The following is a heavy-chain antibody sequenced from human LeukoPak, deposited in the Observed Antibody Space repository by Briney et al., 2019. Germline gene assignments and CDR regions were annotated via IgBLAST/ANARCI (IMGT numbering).Heavy chain of an antibody. CDR3: ARIPSGYSGYEQFDY. V-gene: IGHV4-39*07. Sequence: PSETLSLTCTVSGGSISSSSYYWGWIRQPPGKGLEWIGSIYYSGSTYYNPSLKSRVTISVDTSKDQFSLKLSSVTAADTAVYYCARIPSGYSGYEQFDYWGQGTPVTVSS. J-gene: IGHJ4*02. CDR1: GGSISSSSYY. D-gene: IGHD5-12*01. CDR2: IYYSGST.